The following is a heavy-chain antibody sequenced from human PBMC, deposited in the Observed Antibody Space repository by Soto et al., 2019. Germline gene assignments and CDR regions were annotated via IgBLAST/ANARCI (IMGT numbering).Heavy chain of an antibody. Sequence: ASVKVSCKTSGYIFTAYGLAWLRRAPGQRPEWMGWVSTNDDRTNYAQKFQGRVTMTTGRSTTTTSMELRSLRPDDTAVYYCARELNTESSAYYSFAFWGQGTLVTVSS. CDR3: ARELNTESSAYYSFAF. J-gene: IGHJ4*02. CDR2: VSTNDDRT. V-gene: IGHV1-18*01. CDR1: GYIFTAYG. D-gene: IGHD3-22*01.